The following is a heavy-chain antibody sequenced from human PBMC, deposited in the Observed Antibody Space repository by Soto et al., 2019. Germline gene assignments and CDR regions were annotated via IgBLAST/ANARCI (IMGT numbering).Heavy chain of an antibody. CDR3: ARQYSSGWSPGYTWFDP. Sequence: QVQLVESGGGLVKPGGSLRLSCAASGFTFSDSYMSWIRQAPGKGLEWISYISSSGTMINYADSVKGRFTISRDNVKNSLYLQMNSLRAEDTAVYYCARQYSSGWSPGYTWFDPWGQGTLVCVSS. J-gene: IGHJ5*02. D-gene: IGHD6-19*01. CDR2: ISSSGTMI. CDR1: GFTFSDSY. V-gene: IGHV3-11*01.